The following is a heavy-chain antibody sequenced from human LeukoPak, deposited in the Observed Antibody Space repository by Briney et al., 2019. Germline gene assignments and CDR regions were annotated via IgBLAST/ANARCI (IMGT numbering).Heavy chain of an antibody. V-gene: IGHV3-7*01. CDR3: ARVPGYSGYFYGMDV. Sequence: TGGSLRLSCAASGFTFSSYWMSWVRQAPGKGLEWVANIKQDGSEEYYVDSVKGRFTISSDNAKNTLYLQMNSLTAEDTAVYYCARVPGYSGYFYGMDVWGQGATVTVSS. CDR2: IKQDGSEE. CDR1: GFTFSSYW. D-gene: IGHD5-12*01. J-gene: IGHJ6*02.